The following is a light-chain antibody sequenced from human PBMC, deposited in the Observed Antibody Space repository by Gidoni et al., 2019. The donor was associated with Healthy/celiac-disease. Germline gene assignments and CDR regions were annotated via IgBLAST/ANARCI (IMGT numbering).Light chain of an antibody. CDR3: QQYNSYSPYT. CDR1: QSISSW. Sequence: DFQMTQSPSTLSASVGDRVTITCRASQSISSWLAWYQQKPGKAPKLLIYKASSVESGVPSRFSGSGSGTEFTLTISSLQPDDFATYYCQQYNSYSPYTFGQGTKLEIK. J-gene: IGKJ2*01. V-gene: IGKV1-5*03. CDR2: KAS.